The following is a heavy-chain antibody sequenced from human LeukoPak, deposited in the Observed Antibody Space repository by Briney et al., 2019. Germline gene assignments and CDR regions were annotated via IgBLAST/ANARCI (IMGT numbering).Heavy chain of an antibody. V-gene: IGHV3-7*01. CDR2: IKQDGSGK. CDR1: GFTFSSYW. Sequence: TGGSLRLSCAASGFTFSSYWMSWVRQAPGKGLEWVANIKQDGSGKYYVDSVKGRFTISRDNAKNTLYLQMNSLRAEDTAVYYCARVSSGSYFGYYYYYMDVWGKGTTVTVSS. D-gene: IGHD1-26*01. J-gene: IGHJ6*03. CDR3: ARVSSGSYFGYYYYYMDV.